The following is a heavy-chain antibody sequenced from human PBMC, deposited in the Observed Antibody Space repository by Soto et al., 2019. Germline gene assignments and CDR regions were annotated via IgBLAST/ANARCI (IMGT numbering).Heavy chain of an antibody. J-gene: IGHJ4*02. CDR2: IIPILGIA. CDR1: GYTFTSYD. Sequence: SVKVSCKASGYTFTSYDINWVRQATGQGLEWMGRIIPILGIANYAQKFQGRVTITADKSTSTAYMELSSLRSEDTAVYYCASHSSGWYEDYFDYWGQGTLVTVSS. D-gene: IGHD6-19*01. V-gene: IGHV1-69*04. CDR3: ASHSSGWYEDYFDY.